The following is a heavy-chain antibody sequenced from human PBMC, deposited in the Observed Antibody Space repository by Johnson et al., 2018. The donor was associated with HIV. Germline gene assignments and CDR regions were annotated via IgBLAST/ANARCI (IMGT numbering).Heavy chain of an antibody. Sequence: QVQLVESGGGVVQPGRSLRLSCAVSGFTFSSYAMHWVRQAPGKGLEWVAAISYDASNKYYADSVKGRFTISRDKSKNTLYLQMNSQRAEDTAVYYLAKDPNPVGDAFDIWGQGTMVTVSS. CDR1: GFTFSSYA. V-gene: IGHV3-30*04. CDR2: ISYDASNK. J-gene: IGHJ3*02. D-gene: IGHD4-23*01. CDR3: AKDPNPVGDAFDI.